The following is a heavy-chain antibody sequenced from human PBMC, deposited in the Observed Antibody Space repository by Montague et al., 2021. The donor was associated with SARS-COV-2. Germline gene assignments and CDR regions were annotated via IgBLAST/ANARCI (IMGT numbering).Heavy chain of an antibody. CDR3: ATTYYYYGMDV. Sequence: SLRLSCAASGFTFSSYDMNWVRQAPGKGLEWVSYISSSGSTIYYADSVKGRFTISRDNAKNSLYLQMNSLRAEDTAVYYCATTYYYYGMDVWGQGTTVTVSS. CDR2: ISSSGSTI. J-gene: IGHJ6*02. V-gene: IGHV3-48*03. CDR1: GFTFSSYD.